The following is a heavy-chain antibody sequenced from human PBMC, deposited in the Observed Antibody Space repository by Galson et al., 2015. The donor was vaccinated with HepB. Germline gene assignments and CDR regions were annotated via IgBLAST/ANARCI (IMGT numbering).Heavy chain of an antibody. V-gene: IGHV3-23*01. D-gene: IGHD2-21*02. CDR1: GFTFSTYA. CDR2: FSGPLATT. J-gene: IGHJ4*02. CDR3: AKATRGTCSGADCYYFDS. Sequence: SLRLSCAASGFTFSTYAMSWVRQTPGKGLEWVATFSGPLATTYHADSVKGRFTISRDNSKNTLSLQMDGLRAEDTAIYYCAKATRGTCSGADCYYFDSWGQGTLVT.